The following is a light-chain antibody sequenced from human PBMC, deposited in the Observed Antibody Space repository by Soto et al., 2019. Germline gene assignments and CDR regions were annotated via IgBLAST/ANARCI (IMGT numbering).Light chain of an antibody. V-gene: IGKV3-20*01. Sequence: EIVLTQSPGTLSVSPGERATLFCRARQSISSTYLAWYQKKPGQAPRLLLYGAFNRATGIPDRFSGSGSGTDFTLTISRLQPEDCASYYCQQYGSYSSAFGAGTKVEIK. CDR2: GAF. CDR3: QQYGSYSSA. J-gene: IGKJ3*01. CDR1: QSISSTY.